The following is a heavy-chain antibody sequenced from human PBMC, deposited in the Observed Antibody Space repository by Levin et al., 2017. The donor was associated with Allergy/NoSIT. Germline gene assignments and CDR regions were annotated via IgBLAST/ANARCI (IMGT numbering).Heavy chain of an antibody. D-gene: IGHD6-6*01. CDR3: ASSIRLTRGAFDI. CDR2: INHSGST. Sequence: ESLKISCAVYGGSFSGYYWSWIRQPPGKGLEWIGEINHSGSTNYNPSLKSRVTISVDTSKNQFSLKLSSVTAADTAVYYCASSIRLTRGAFDIWGQGTMVTVSS. J-gene: IGHJ3*02. V-gene: IGHV4-34*01. CDR1: GGSFSGYY.